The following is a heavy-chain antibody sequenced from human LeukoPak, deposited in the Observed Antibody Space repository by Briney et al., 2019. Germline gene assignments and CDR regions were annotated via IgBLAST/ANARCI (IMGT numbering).Heavy chain of an antibody. D-gene: IGHD1-26*01. CDR1: EFTFRTYE. CDR2: ISSGGSAI. V-gene: IGHV3-48*03. CDR3: AREGSGSGTYYDAFDI. Sequence: GGSLRLSCAASEFTFRTYEMNWVRQAPGKGLEWVSYISSGGSAIHYSDSVKGRFTIFRDNAKNSLYLQMNSLRVEDTAVYYCAREGSGSGTYYDAFDIWGHGTMVTVSP. J-gene: IGHJ3*02.